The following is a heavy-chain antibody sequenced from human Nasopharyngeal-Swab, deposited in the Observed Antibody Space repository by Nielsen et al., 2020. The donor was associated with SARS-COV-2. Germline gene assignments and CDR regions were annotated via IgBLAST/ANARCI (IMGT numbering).Heavy chain of an antibody. Sequence: SETLSLTCTVSGGSISSYYWSWIRQPPGKGLEWIGYIYYSGSTNYNPSLKSRVTISVDTSKNQFSLKLSSVTAADTAVYYCARGFGRGKRYGYNSDYYYYYMDVWGKGTTVTVS. V-gene: IGHV4-59*01. D-gene: IGHD5-24*01. CDR3: ARGFGRGKRYGYNSDYYYYYMDV. CDR2: IYYSGST. J-gene: IGHJ6*03. CDR1: GGSISSYY.